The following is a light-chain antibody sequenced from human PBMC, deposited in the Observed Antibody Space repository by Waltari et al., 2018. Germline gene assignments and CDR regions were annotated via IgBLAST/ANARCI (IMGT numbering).Light chain of an antibody. CDR2: QDS. CDR1: KLGDKY. J-gene: IGLJ2*01. Sequence: SYELTQPPSVSVSPGQTASITCAGDKLGDKYACWYQKKPGQSPVLVIYQDSKRPSGVPERFSGSTSGNTATLTISGTQAMDEADYYCQAWDSSTVVFGGGTKLTVL. CDR3: QAWDSSTVV. V-gene: IGLV3-1*01.